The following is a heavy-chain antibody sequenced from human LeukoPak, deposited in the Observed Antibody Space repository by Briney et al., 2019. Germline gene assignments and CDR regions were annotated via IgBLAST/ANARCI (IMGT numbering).Heavy chain of an antibody. CDR3: AKAGSYRCFDY. Sequence: GGSLRLSCAASGFTFTKCAMSWVRQAPGKGLEWVAIITATGDTAYYADSVKGRLTISRDNSKNTLYLQMNSLRAEDTAVYYCAKAGSYRCFDYWGQGTLVTVSS. D-gene: IGHD3-16*02. V-gene: IGHV3-23*01. CDR2: ITATGDTA. CDR1: GFTFTKCA. J-gene: IGHJ4*02.